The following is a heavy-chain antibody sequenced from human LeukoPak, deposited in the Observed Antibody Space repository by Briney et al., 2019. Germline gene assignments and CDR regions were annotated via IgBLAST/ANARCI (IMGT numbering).Heavy chain of an antibody. V-gene: IGHV3-7*01. CDR2: IKPDGSEK. CDR1: GFIFSNYW. Sequence: GGSLRLSCAASGFIFSNYWMSWVCQAPGKGLEWVANIKPDGSEKYYVDSLKGRFTISRDNAKNSLYLQMNSLRVEDTAVYYCARGGNSSWDYWGQGALVTVSS. J-gene: IGHJ4*02. D-gene: IGHD6-6*01. CDR3: ARGGNSSWDY.